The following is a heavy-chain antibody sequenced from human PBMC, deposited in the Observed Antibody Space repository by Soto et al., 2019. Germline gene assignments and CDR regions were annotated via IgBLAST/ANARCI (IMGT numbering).Heavy chain of an antibody. D-gene: IGHD2-2*01. Sequence: SVKVSCKASGGTFSSYAISWVRQAPGQGLEWMGGIIPIFGTANYAQKFQGRVTITADESTSTAYMELSRLRSDDTAVYYCARGDIVVVPAAYYYYYGMDVWGQGTTVTVSS. CDR2: IIPIFGTA. CDR3: ARGDIVVVPAAYYYYYGMDV. CDR1: GGTFSSYA. V-gene: IGHV1-69*13. J-gene: IGHJ6*02.